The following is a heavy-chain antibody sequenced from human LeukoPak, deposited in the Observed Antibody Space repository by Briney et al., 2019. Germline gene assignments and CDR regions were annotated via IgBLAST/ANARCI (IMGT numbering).Heavy chain of an antibody. Sequence: PSETLSLTCAVYGGSFSGYYWSWIRQPPGKGLEWIGEINHSGGTNYNPSLKSRVTISVDTSKNQFSLKLSSVTAADTAVYYCARGRSVDYWGQGTLVTVSS. V-gene: IGHV4-34*01. CDR1: GGSFSGYY. CDR2: INHSGGT. J-gene: IGHJ4*02. D-gene: IGHD3-10*01. CDR3: ARGRSVDY.